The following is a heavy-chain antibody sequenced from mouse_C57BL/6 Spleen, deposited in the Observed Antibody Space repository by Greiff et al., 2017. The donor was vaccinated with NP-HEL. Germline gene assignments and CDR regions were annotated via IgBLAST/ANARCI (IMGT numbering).Heavy chain of an antibody. Sequence: QVQLQQPGAELVKPGASVKLSCKASGYTFTSYWMHWVKQRPGRGLGWIGRIDPNSGGTKYNEKFKSKATLTVDKPSSTAYMQLSSLTSEDSAVYYCAKIYDGYYEDFDYWGQGTTLTVSS. J-gene: IGHJ2*01. V-gene: IGHV1-72*01. D-gene: IGHD2-3*01. CDR3: AKIYDGYYEDFDY. CDR2: IDPNSGGT. CDR1: GYTFTSYW.